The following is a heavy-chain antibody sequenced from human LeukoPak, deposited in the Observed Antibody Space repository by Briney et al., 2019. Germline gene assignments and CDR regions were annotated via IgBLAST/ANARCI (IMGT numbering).Heavy chain of an antibody. CDR2: IQSTGTTI. Sequence: GGSLRLSCAASGFSFSSFEMNWVRQAPGKGLEWVSYIQSTGTTIHYADSVKGRFTISRDNAENSLYLQVNNLRVEDTAVYYCVRSDRETYAFDICGQGAMVTVSS. D-gene: IGHD3-10*01. CDR3: VRSDRETYAFDI. V-gene: IGHV3-48*03. J-gene: IGHJ3*02. CDR1: GFSFSSFE.